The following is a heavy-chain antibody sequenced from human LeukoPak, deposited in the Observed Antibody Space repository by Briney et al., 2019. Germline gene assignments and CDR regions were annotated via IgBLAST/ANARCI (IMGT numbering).Heavy chain of an antibody. CDR1: GFTFSSYE. V-gene: IGHV3-48*03. CDR2: MSSSGTKI. CDR3: ARALDLQH. J-gene: IGHJ1*01. Sequence: AGSLRLSCAASGFTFSSYERNWLRHAPGKGLEWVSYMSSSGTKIYYADSVRGRFTISRDNAKNSLYLQMNSLRVEDTGVYYCARALDLQHWGQGTLVTVSS.